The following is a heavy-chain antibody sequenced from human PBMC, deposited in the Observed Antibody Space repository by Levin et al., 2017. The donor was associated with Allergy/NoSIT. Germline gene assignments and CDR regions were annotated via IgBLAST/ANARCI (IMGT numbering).Heavy chain of an antibody. D-gene: IGHD2-2*01. CDR1: GFSVSTHY. Sequence: GGSLRLSCAASGFSVSTHYMTWVRQGPGKGLECVSVIYDDGSTYYADSVRGRFTISRDNSKNTLSLQMNSLRDDDTAVYYCTKGHYSGVYQWGQGTLVTVS. CDR2: IYDDGST. V-gene: IGHV3-53*01. CDR3: TKGHYSGVYQ. J-gene: IGHJ4*02.